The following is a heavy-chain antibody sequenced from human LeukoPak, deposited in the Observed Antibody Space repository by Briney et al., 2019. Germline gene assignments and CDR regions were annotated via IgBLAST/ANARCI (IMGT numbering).Heavy chain of an antibody. J-gene: IGHJ4*02. CDR2: IYTSGST. D-gene: IGHD3-22*01. CDR1: GGSFSGYY. V-gene: IGHV4-4*07. CDR3: ARDREYYYDSSGYDY. Sequence: SETLSLTCAVYGGSFSGYYWSWIRQPAGKGLEWIGRIYTSGSTNYNPSLKSRVTMSVDTSKNQFSLKLSSVTAADTAVYYCARDREYYYDSSGYDYWGQGTLVTVSS.